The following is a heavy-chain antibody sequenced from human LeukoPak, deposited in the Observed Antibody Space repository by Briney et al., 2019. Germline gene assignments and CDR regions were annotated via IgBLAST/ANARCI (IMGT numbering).Heavy chain of an antibody. CDR3: ARGDSSGWYYFDY. V-gene: IGHV4-34*01. CDR2: INHSGST. J-gene: IGHJ4*02. D-gene: IGHD6-19*01. Sequence: SETLSLTCAVYGGSFSGYYWSWIRQPPGKGLEWIGEINHSGSTNYNPSLKSRVTISVDTSKNQFSLKLSSVTAADTAVYYCARGDSSGWYYFDYWGQGTLVTVSS. CDR1: GGSFSGYY.